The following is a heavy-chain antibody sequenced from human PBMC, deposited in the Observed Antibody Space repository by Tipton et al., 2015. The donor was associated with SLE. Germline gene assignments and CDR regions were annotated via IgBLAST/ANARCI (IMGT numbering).Heavy chain of an antibody. V-gene: IGHV5-51*01. CDR3: ARHWEGTVDY. CDR1: GYSFTSYW. J-gene: IGHJ4*02. Sequence: QLVQSGAEVKKPGESLKISCQASGYSFTSYWIGWVRQMPGKGLEWMGLVFPGDSDTRYSPSLQGQVTISADKSIRTAYLQWSSLKASDTAMYYCARHWEGTVDYWGQGTLVTVSS. D-gene: IGHD1-26*01. CDR2: VFPGDSDT.